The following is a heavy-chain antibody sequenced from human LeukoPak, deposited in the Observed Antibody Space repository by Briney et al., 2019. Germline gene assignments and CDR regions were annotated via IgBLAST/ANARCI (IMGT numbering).Heavy chain of an antibody. CDR2: IYYSGST. CDR1: GGSISSGGYY. D-gene: IGHD3-10*01. J-gene: IGHJ4*02. V-gene: IGHV4-31*03. Sequence: SQTLSLTCTVSGGSISSGGYYWSWIRQHPGKGLEWIGYIYYSGSTYYNPSLKSRVTISVDTSKNQFSLKLSSVTAADTAVYYCAREDPEGYGSGFDYWGQGTLVTVSS. CDR3: AREDPEGYGSGFDY.